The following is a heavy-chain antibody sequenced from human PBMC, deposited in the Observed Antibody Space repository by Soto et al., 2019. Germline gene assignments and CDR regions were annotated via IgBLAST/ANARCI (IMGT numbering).Heavy chain of an antibody. V-gene: IGHV5-51*01. J-gene: IGHJ6*03. D-gene: IGHD2-2*01. CDR2: IYPGDSDT. CDR3: ARHGPHRCSSTSCYGLSEPLGGDYYYYYMDV. CDR1: GYSFTSYW. Sequence: GESLKISCKGSGYSFTSYWIGWVRQMPGKGLEWMGIIYPGDSDTRYSPSFQGQVTISADKSISTAYLQWSSLKASDTAMYYCARHGPHRCSSTSCYGLSEPLGGDYYYYYMDVWGKGTTVTVSS.